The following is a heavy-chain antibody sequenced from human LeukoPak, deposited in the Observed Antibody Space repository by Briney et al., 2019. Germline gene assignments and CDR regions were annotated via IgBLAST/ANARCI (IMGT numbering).Heavy chain of an antibody. CDR3: ARAYYYYMDV. J-gene: IGHJ6*03. Sequence: GGSLRLSCAASGFTFSSFEMSWVRQAPGKGLEWVSSISSSSYIYYADSVKGRFTISRDNAKNSLYLQMNSLRAEDTAVYYCARAYYYYMDVWGKGTTVTVSS. D-gene: IGHD3-10*01. CDR2: ISSSSYI. V-gene: IGHV3-21*01. CDR1: GFTFSSFE.